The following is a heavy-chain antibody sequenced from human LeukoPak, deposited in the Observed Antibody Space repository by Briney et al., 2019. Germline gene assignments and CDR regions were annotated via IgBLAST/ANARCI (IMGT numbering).Heavy chain of an antibody. CDR1: GGSISSGGYY. Sequence: PSETLSLTCTVSGGSISSGGYYWSWIRQHPGKGLEWIGYIYYSGSTYYNPSLKSRVTISVDTSKNQFSLRLSSVTAADTAVYYCARLTRRSGNYFDYWGQGTLVTVSS. D-gene: IGHD1-1*01. CDR2: IYYSGST. J-gene: IGHJ4*02. V-gene: IGHV4-31*03. CDR3: ARLTRRSGNYFDY.